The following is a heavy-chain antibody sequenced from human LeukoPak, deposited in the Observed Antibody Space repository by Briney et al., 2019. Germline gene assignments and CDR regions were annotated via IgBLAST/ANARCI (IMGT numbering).Heavy chain of an antibody. CDR2: IYYSGIT. Sequence: SETLSLTCTVSGGSISSYYWSWIRQPPGKGLEWIGYIYYSGITNYNPSLKSRVTISVDTSKNQLSLKLSSVTAADTAVYFCARIPNYYGSGSYVDYWGQGTLVTVSS. D-gene: IGHD3-10*01. CDR3: ARIPNYYGSGSYVDY. J-gene: IGHJ4*02. CDR1: GGSISSYY. V-gene: IGHV4-59*01.